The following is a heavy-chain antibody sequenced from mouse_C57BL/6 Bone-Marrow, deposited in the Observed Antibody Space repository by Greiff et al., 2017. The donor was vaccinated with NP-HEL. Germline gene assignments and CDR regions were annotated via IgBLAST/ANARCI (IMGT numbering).Heavy chain of an antibody. CDR3: ARTPCYYGRRDYYAMDY. D-gene: IGHD1-1*01. CDR1: GFNIKNTY. Sequence: EVMLVESVAELVRPGASVKLSCTASGFNIKNTYMHWVKQRPEQGLEWIGRIDPANGNTKYAAKFQGKATITADTSSNTAYLQLSSLTSEDTAIYYCARTPCYYGRRDYYAMDYWGQGTSVTVSS. V-gene: IGHV14-3*01. CDR2: IDPANGNT. J-gene: IGHJ4*01.